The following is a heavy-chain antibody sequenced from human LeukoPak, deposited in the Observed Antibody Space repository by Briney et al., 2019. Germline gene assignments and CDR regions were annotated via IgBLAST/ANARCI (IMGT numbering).Heavy chain of an antibody. CDR1: GGSISSSSYY. CDR2: IYYSGNT. D-gene: IGHD3-3*01. Sequence: PSETLSLTCTVSGGSISSSSYYWGWIRQPPGKGLEWIGSIYYSGNTYYNASLKSRVTISIDTSKNQFSLRLSSVTAADTAVYYCARHDLRITIFGVVEKNNWFDPWGQGTLVTVPS. J-gene: IGHJ5*02. V-gene: IGHV4-39*01. CDR3: ARHDLRITIFGVVEKNNWFDP.